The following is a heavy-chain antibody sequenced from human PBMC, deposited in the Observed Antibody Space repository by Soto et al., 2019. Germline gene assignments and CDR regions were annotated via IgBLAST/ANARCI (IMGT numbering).Heavy chain of an antibody. D-gene: IGHD6-19*01. CDR1: GGSFSGYY. V-gene: IGHV4-34*01. CDR2: INHSGST. Sequence: SETLSLTCAVYGGSFSGYYWSWIRRPPGKGLEWIGEINHSGSTNYNPSLKSRVTISVDTSKNQFSLKLSSVTAADTAVYYCARPKTWYRSGPDAAVDIWGQGTRVTV. J-gene: IGHJ3*02. CDR3: ARPKTWYRSGPDAAVDI.